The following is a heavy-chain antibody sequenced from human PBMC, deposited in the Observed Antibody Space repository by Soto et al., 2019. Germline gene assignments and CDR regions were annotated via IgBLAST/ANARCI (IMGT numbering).Heavy chain of an antibody. Sequence: PGESLKISCRASGYSVKTFWLGWVRQMPGKGLEWMAMIYPDDSDIKYSPSFEGQVTISVDRSITTAYLQWSSLRASDSGMFYCARVRNNGGDGFFDLWGQGTLVTVSS. CDR1: GYSVKTFW. CDR3: ARVRNNGGDGFFDL. J-gene: IGHJ4*02. D-gene: IGHD2-8*01. V-gene: IGHV5-51*01. CDR2: IYPDDSDI.